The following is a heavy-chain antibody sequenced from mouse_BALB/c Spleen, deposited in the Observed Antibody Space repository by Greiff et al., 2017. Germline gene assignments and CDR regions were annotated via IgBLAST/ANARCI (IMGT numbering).Heavy chain of an antibody. CDR1: GYSITSGYY. Sequence: EVQLQESGPGLVKPSQSLSLTCSVTGYSITSGYYWNWIRQFPGNKLEWMGYISYDGSNNYNPSLKNRISITRDTSKNQFFLKLNSVTTEDTATYYCARELTGTIPFDYWGQGTTLTVSS. J-gene: IGHJ2*01. D-gene: IGHD4-1*01. CDR3: ARELTGTIPFDY. CDR2: ISYDGSN. V-gene: IGHV3-6*02.